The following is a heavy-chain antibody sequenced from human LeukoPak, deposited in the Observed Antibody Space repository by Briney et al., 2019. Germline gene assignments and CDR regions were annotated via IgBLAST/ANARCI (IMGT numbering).Heavy chain of an antibody. V-gene: IGHV4-59*01. CDR3: ARVHQDYYDSSGSFDY. D-gene: IGHD3-22*01. J-gene: IGHJ4*02. Sequence: SETLSLTCTVSGGSISSYYWSWIRQPPGKGLEWIGYIYYSGSTNYNPSLKSRVTISVDTSKNQFSLKLSSVTAADTAVYYCARVHQDYYDSSGSFDYWGQGTLVTVSS. CDR1: GGSISSYY. CDR2: IYYSGST.